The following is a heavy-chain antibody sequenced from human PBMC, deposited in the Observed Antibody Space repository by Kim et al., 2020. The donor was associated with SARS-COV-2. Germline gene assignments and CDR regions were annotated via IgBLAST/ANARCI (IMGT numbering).Heavy chain of an antibody. CDR1: GASISSGAYS. CDR2: IFESGHT. Sequence: SETLSLTCSVSGASISSGAYSWNWFRQSPGKGLEWIGYIFESGHTLYNPSFKSRVIISVSRSKNQFSLRLNSVTAADTAVYYCARGDYFGPYWFDPWGQRTLVPVSS. D-gene: IGHD3-10*01. J-gene: IGHJ5*02. V-gene: IGHV4-30-2*06. CDR3: ARGDYFGPYWFDP.